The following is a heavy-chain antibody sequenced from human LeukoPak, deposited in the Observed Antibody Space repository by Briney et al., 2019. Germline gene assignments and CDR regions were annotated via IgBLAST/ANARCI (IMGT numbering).Heavy chain of an antibody. CDR1: GYSLTDYW. Sequence: GESLKICCKASGYSLTDYWITWVRQMPGKGLEWMGIIYPGDSDTRYSPSFQGQVTISADKSSSTAYLQWSSLKASDTAMYYCSRHRVYNNWFDPWGQGTLVTVYS. CDR3: SRHRVYNNWFDP. D-gene: IGHD5-18*01. CDR2: IYPGDSDT. V-gene: IGHV5-51*01. J-gene: IGHJ5*02.